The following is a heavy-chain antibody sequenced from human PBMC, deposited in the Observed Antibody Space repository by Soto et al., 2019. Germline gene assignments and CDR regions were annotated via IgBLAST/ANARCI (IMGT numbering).Heavy chain of an antibody. Sequence: QVQLVQSGAEVKKPGSSVKVSCKASGGTFSSYTISWVRQAPGQGLEWMGGIIPIFGTANYAQKFQGRVTITADESTSTAYMELSSLRSEDTAVYYCARGGELNPGDYYGMDVWGQGTTVTVSS. CDR2: IIPIFGTA. CDR3: ARGGELNPGDYYGMDV. D-gene: IGHD1-7*01. CDR1: GGTFSSYT. J-gene: IGHJ6*02. V-gene: IGHV1-69*01.